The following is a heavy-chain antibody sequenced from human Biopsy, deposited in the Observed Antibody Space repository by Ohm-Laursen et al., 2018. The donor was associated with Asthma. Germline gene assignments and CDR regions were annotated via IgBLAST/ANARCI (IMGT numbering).Heavy chain of an antibody. D-gene: IGHD7-27*01. CDR3: ARHWDWGSFFDY. J-gene: IGHJ4*02. CDR1: GGSMSSSSYY. Sequence: LGTLSLTCPVSGGSMSSSSYYWGWIRQPPGKGLEWMGSISYTGSAYHNPSLKSRVTISVDTSRNHFSLKLSPVTAADTAVYYCARHWDWGSFFDYWGQGTPVTVSS. CDR2: ISYTGSA. V-gene: IGHV4-39*01.